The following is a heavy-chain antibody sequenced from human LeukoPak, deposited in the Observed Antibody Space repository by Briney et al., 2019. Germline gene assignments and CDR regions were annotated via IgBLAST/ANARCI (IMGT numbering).Heavy chain of an antibody. CDR2: ISGSGGST. CDR1: GFTFSSYA. CDR3: AKACRRYDLDAFDN. Sequence: GGSLRLSGVASGFTFSSYAMSWVRQAPGKGLEWVSAISGSGGSTYYADSVKGRFTISRDNSKNTLYLQMNSLRAEDTAVYYCAKACRRYDLDAFDNWGQGTMVTVSS. D-gene: IGHD5-12*01. V-gene: IGHV3-23*01. J-gene: IGHJ3*02.